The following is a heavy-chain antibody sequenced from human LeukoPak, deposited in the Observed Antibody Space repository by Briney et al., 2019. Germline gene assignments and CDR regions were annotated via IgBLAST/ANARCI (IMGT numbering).Heavy chain of an antibody. CDR1: GYTFTDYH. V-gene: IGHV1-46*01. J-gene: IGHJ3*01. CDR2: TYPVGDFT. D-gene: IGHD5-24*01. CDR3: ARDQWGPDGL. Sequence: ASVKVSCRSSGYTFTDYHIHWVRQAPGQGLEWMGITYPVGDFTNSAQKFQGRVTMTSDTPTNTFYMELSGLRFDDTAVYYCARDQWGPDGLWGQGTMVTVSS.